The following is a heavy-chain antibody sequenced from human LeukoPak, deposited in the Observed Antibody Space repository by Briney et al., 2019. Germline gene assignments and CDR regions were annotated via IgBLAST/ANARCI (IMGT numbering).Heavy chain of an antibody. D-gene: IGHD6-19*01. CDR2: ITSSGDKT. CDR3: AKDPNFSSGWYVADY. Sequence: SGGSLRLSCAASGFPFSIFALSWVRQAPGKGLDWVSSITSSGDKTYYADSVKGRFTVSRDNSKKTVDLQMNSLRAEDTALYYCAKDPNFSSGWYVADYWGQGTLVTVSS. V-gene: IGHV3-23*01. CDR1: GFPFSIFA. J-gene: IGHJ4*02.